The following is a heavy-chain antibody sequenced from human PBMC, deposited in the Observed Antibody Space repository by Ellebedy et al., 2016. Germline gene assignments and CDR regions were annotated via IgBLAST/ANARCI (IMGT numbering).Heavy chain of an antibody. D-gene: IGHD2/OR15-2a*01. CDR1: GGSINSYY. CDR3: AKESNIVVSARFDP. J-gene: IGHJ5*02. V-gene: IGHV4-4*07. CDR2: IYAPGST. Sequence: SETLSLTXTVSGGSINSYYWSWIRQPAGKGLEWIGRIYAPGSTNYNPSLKSRVSMSLDTSKNQFSLNLRSVTAADTAVYYCAKESNIVVSARFDPWGQGILVTVSS.